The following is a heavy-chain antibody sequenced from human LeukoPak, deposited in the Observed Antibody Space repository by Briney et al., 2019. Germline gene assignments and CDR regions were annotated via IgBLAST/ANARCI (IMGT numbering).Heavy chain of an antibody. CDR1: GYTFTSYA. V-gene: IGHV1-69*06. Sequence: ASVKVSCKASGYTFTSYAISWVRQAPGQGLEWMGGIIPIFGTANYAQKFQGRVTITADKSTSTAYMELSSLRSEDTAVYYCARGRDYYDSSGSHYYFDYWGQGTLVTVSS. D-gene: IGHD3-22*01. CDR2: IIPIFGTA. J-gene: IGHJ4*02. CDR3: ARGRDYYDSSGSHYYFDY.